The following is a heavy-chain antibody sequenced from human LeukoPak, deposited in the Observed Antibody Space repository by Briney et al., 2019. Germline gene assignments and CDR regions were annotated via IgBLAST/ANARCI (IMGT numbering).Heavy chain of an antibody. V-gene: IGHV4-34*01. Sequence: SETLSLTCAVYGESFSGYYWSWIRQPPGKGLEWIGEINHSGSTNYNPSLKSRVTISVDTSKNQFSLKLSSVTAADTAVYYCARGQRRLYGGNRKYYFDYWGQGTLVTVSS. CDR1: GESFSGYY. CDR3: ARGQRRLYGGNRKYYFDY. J-gene: IGHJ4*02. CDR2: INHSGST. D-gene: IGHD4-23*01.